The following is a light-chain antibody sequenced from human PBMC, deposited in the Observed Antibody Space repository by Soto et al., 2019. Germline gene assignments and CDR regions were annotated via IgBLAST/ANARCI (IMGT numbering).Light chain of an antibody. CDR2: DVS. V-gene: IGLV2-14*01. CDR3: SSYTSTTSLVV. J-gene: IGLJ3*02. CDR1: SSDIGDYNY. Sequence: QSALTQPASVSGSPGQSITISCTGTSSDIGDYNYDSWYQQHPGKVPKLVIYDVSHRPSGVSNRFSGSKSGNTASLTISGLQAEDEADYYCSSYTSTTSLVVFGGGTKVTVL.